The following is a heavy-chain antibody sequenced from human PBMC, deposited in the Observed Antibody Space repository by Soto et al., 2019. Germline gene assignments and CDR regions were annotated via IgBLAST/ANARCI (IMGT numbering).Heavy chain of an antibody. D-gene: IGHD2-15*01. CDR3: ARDLGGCSAGSCRHNWFDP. J-gene: IGHJ5*02. CDR1: GGTFSSYA. Sequence: SVKVSCKASGGTFSSYAISWVRQAPGQGLEWMGGIIPMYGKANYAQNFQDRVTITADESTSTAYMELNSLRSEDTAVYYCARDLGGCSAGSCRHNWFDPWGQGTLVTV. V-gene: IGHV1-69*13. CDR2: IIPMYGKA.